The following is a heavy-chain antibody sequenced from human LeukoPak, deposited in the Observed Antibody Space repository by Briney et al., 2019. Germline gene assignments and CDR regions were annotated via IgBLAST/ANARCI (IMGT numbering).Heavy chain of an antibody. CDR3: ARVGFGELLNDY. CDR1: GYTFTGYY. D-gene: IGHD3-10*01. J-gene: IGHJ4*02. CDR2: INPNSGGT. Sequence: APVKVPCKASGYTFTGYYMHWVRQAPGQGLEWMGWINPNSGGTNYAQKFQGRVTMTRDTSISTAYMELSRLRSDDTAVYYCARVGFGELLNDYWGQGTLVTVSS. V-gene: IGHV1-2*02.